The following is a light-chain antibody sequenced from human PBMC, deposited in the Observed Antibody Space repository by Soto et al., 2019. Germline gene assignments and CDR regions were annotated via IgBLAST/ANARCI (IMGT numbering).Light chain of an antibody. CDR2: EVN. V-gene: IGLV2-23*02. CDR3: CSFTSSNTHV. J-gene: IGLJ1*01. Sequence: QSALTQPASVSGSPGQSITISCTGTSSDFGNYNLVSWYQQHPGKVPKLILFEVNKRPSGVSGRFSGSKSGNTASLTISGLQAEDEADYYCCSFTSSNTHVFGTGTKLTAL. CDR1: SSDFGNYNL.